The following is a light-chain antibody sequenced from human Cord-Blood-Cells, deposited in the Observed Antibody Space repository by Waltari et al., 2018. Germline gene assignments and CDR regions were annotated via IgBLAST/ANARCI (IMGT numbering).Light chain of an antibody. V-gene: IGLV1-51*01. J-gene: IGLJ3*02. CDR1: SPNIRNNY. CDR2: DNN. CDR3: GTWDSSLSAGV. Sequence: QSVLTQPPSVSAAPGQTVTISCSGSSPNIRNNYVSWYQQLPGTAPKLLIYDNNKRPSGIPDRFSGSKSGTSATLGITGLQTGDEADYYCGTWDSSLSAGVFGGGTKLTVL.